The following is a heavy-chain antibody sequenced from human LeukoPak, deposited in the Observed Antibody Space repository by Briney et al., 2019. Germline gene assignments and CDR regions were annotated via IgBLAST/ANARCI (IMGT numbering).Heavy chain of an antibody. CDR3: ARGGETISPDY. Sequence: GGSLRLSCAASGFTFSSYCMHWVRQAPGKGLVWVSRINTDGSSTSYADSVKGRFTISRDNAKNTLYLQMNSLRAEDTAVYYGARGGETISPDYWGQGTLVTVSS. CDR2: INTDGSST. CDR1: GFTFSSYC. D-gene: IGHD3-10*01. J-gene: IGHJ4*02. V-gene: IGHV3-74*01.